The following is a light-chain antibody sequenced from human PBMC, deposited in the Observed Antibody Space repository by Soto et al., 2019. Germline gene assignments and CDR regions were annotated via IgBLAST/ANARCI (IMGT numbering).Light chain of an antibody. CDR1: SSDVGGYDY. V-gene: IGLV2-8*01. Sequence: QSVLTQPPSASGYPGQSVTISCTGTSSDVGGYDYVSWYQQHPGKAPKLMIYEVTIRPSGVSDRFSGSKSGNTASLTVPGLQAEDEADYYCSSYTGGNPSYVFGTGTKVTV. J-gene: IGLJ1*01. CDR3: SSYTGGNPSYV. CDR2: EVT.